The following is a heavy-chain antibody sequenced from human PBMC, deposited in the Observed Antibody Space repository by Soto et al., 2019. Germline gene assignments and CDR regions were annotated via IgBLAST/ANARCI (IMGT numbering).Heavy chain of an antibody. J-gene: IGHJ6*02. CDR3: ARDQGYSISVQFSGYYGMDV. V-gene: IGHV3-7*03. CDR2: IKQDGSEK. D-gene: IGHD6-6*01. Sequence: LRLSCSASGFTFSSYWMIWVRQAPGKGLEWVANIKQDGSEKYYVDSVKGRFTISRDNAKNSLYLQMNSLRAEDTAVYYCARDQGYSISVQFSGYYGMDVWGQGTTVTVS. CDR1: GFTFSSYW.